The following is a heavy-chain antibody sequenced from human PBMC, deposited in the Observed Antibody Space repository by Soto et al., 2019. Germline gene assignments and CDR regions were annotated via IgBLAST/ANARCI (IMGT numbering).Heavy chain of an antibody. J-gene: IGHJ4*02. CDR2: IFHDGTA. CDR3: ARLVYDTRLNYMYFDF. CDR1: GVSLTSGNW. Sequence: SETLSLTCAVSGVSLTSGNWWTWVRQSPQRGLEYIGEIFHDGTANYYPSFERRVAMSVDTSRNQFSLKLTSVTAADTTVYFCARLVYDTRLNYMYFDFWGPGTLVTVSS. V-gene: IGHV4-4*02. D-gene: IGHD3-10*01.